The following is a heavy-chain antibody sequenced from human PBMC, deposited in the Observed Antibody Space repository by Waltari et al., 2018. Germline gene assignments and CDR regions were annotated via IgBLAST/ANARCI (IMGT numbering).Heavy chain of an antibody. CDR2: FHIDGSDT. J-gene: IGHJ4*02. CDR1: GFTFSDFW. Sequence: EGQLVESGGTLVQPGGSLRGSCAVSGFTFSDFWLHWVRQTPGQGLVWLSRFHIDGSDTVYADSVKGRFPISRDNAKNTVFLQMNSLRSDDTAVYYCARGVPDYSSLAYWGQGTLVTVSS. V-gene: IGHV3-74*01. CDR3: ARGVPDYSSLAY. D-gene: IGHD4-4*01.